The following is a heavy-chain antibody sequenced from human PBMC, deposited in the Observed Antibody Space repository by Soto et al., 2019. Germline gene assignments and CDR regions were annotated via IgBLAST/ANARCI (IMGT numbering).Heavy chain of an antibody. Sequence: EVQLLESGGGLVQPGGSLRLSCAASGFTFRSYAMSWVRQAPGKRLEWVSGISGSGGTTYYADSVKGRFTISRDQSKNTVSLQMNSLRIDDTAVYYCAKPSSGWTSFQHWGQGTLVTVSS. J-gene: IGHJ1*01. CDR2: ISGSGGTT. V-gene: IGHV3-23*01. CDR1: GFTFRSYA. CDR3: AKPSSGWTSFQH. D-gene: IGHD6-19*01.